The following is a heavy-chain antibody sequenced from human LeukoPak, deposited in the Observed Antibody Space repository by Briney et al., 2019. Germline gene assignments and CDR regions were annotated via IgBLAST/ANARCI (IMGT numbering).Heavy chain of an antibody. D-gene: IGHD3-9*01. CDR2: INHSGST. Sequence: PSETLSLTCAVYGGSFSGYYWSWIRQPPGKGLEWIGEINHSGSTNYNPSLKSRVTISVDTSKNQFSLKLSSVTAAGTAVYYCARGRLRYFDWLPKPSSFDYWGQGTLVTVSS. CDR3: ARGRLRYFDWLPKPSSFDY. J-gene: IGHJ4*02. V-gene: IGHV4-34*01. CDR1: GGSFSGYY.